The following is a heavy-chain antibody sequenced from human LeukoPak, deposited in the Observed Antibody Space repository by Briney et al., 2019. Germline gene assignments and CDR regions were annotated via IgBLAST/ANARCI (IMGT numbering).Heavy chain of an antibody. CDR2: INHSGST. CDR1: GGSFSGYY. CDR3: ARRDIVVVPAAMRPYYYYYYYYMDV. D-gene: IGHD2-2*01. Sequence: PSETLSLTCAVYGGSFSGYYWSWIRQPPGKGLEGIGEINHSGSTNYKLSLKSRVTISVDTSKNQFSLKLSSVTAADTAVYYCARRDIVVVPAAMRPYYYYYYYYMDVWGKGTTVTVSS. V-gene: IGHV4-34*01. J-gene: IGHJ6*03.